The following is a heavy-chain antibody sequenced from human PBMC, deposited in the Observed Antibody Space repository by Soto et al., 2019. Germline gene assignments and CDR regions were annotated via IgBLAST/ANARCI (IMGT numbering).Heavy chain of an antibody. CDR2: IYYSGST. D-gene: IGHD1-20*01. V-gene: IGHV4-59*01. CDR1: GGSISSYY. J-gene: IGHJ5*02. CDR3: ARLNLYNWNNNWFDP. Sequence: SETLSLTCTVSGGSISSYYWSWIRQPPGKGLEWIGYIYYSGSTNYNPSLKSRVTISVDTSKNQFSLKLSSVTAADTAVYYCARLNLYNWNNNWFDPGGQGTLVTVSS.